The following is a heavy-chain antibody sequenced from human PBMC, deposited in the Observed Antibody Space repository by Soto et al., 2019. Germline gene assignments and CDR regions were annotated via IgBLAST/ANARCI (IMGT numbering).Heavy chain of an antibody. J-gene: IGHJ6*02. CDR3: GRDPNIVLVPAALRSYYYYYYGMDV. CDR2: IIPILGIA. Sequence: SVKVSCKASGGTFSSYTISWVRQAPGQGLEWMGRIIPILGIANYAQKFQGRVTITADKSTSTAYMELSSLRAEDTAVYYCGRDPNIVLVPAALRSYYYYYYGMDVWGQGTTVTVSS. D-gene: IGHD2-2*01. CDR1: GGTFSSYT. V-gene: IGHV1-69*04.